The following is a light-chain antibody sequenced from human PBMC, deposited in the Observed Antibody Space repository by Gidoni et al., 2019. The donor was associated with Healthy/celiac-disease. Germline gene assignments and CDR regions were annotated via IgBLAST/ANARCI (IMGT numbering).Light chain of an antibody. CDR3: SSYTSSSTYV. CDR2: EVS. Sequence: QSALPQPASVSGSPGQSITISCTGTSSDVGVYNYVSWYQHHPGKAPKLMIYEVSNRPSGVSNRFSGSKSGNTASLTISGLQAEDEADYYCSSYTSSSTYVFGTGTKVTVL. V-gene: IGLV2-14*01. J-gene: IGLJ1*01. CDR1: SSDVGVYNY.